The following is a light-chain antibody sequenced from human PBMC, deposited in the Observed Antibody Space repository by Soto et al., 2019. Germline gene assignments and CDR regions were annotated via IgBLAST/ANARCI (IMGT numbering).Light chain of an antibody. J-gene: IGLJ1*01. CDR2: EVS. CDR1: SSDVGDYSY. V-gene: IGLV2-14*01. Sequence: QSALTQPASVSGSPGQSITISCTGASSDVGDYSYVSWYQHHPGQAPELLIYEVSNRPSGVSHRFSGSKSGNTASLTISGLQAEDEADYYCCSYTRTSNHYFFGSGTKLTVL. CDR3: CSYTRTSNHYF.